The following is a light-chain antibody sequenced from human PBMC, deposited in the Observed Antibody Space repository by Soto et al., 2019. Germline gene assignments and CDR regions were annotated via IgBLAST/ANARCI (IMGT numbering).Light chain of an antibody. CDR2: DVS. CDR3: QQGYSIHALT. J-gene: IGKJ4*01. Sequence: DVRMTQSPSSLSASVGDTITITCRASRTINTYLNWFQQKPGRAPRLLISDVSTLQSGVPGRFRGSGSETEFTLTITYLQPEDFATYYCQQGYSIHALTFGGGTKVDIK. V-gene: IGKV1-39*01. CDR1: RTINTY.